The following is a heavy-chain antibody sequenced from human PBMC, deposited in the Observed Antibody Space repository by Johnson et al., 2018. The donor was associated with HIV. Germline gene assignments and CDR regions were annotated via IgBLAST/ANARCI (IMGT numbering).Heavy chain of an antibody. CDR1: GFTFSSYW. CDR2: ISSDGVTT. CDR3: ARYGSSSVGGHDAFDI. V-gene: IGHV3-74*02. J-gene: IGHJ3*02. Sequence: VQLVESGGGVVRPGGSLRLSCAASGFTFSSYWMHWVRQAPGKGLVWVSRISSDGVTTTYADSVKGRFTISRDNAKNTLYLQMNSLRAEDTAVYYCARYGSSSVGGHDAFDIWGQGTRVTVSS. D-gene: IGHD6-6*01.